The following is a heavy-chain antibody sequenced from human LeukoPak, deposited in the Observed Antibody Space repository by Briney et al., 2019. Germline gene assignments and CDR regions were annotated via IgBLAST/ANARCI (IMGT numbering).Heavy chain of an antibody. CDR1: GGSVSGYY. J-gene: IGHJ5*02. CDR3: ASLPSGYSSGWYLGDWFDP. D-gene: IGHD6-19*01. V-gene: IGHV4-34*01. Sequence: SETLSLTCTISGGSVSGYYWSWIRQPPGKGLEWIGEINHSGSTNYNPSLKSRVTISVDTSKNQFSLKLSSVTAADTAVYYCASLPSGYSSGWYLGDWFDPWGQGTLVTVSS. CDR2: INHSGST.